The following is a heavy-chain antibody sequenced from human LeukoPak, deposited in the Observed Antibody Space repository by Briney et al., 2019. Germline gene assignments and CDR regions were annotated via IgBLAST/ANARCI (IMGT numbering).Heavy chain of an antibody. J-gene: IGHJ6*03. CDR2: IIHTGSA. Sequence: SETLSLTCAVYGESFSDYYWSWIRQPPGKGLEWIGEIIHTGSANFNPSLRSRVTMSIDTSRNQFSLKLSSVTAADTAMYYCARRQPAGSCTSTSCFRYYYMDVWDKGTTVTISS. CDR3: ARRQPAGSCTSTSCFRYYYMDV. D-gene: IGHD2-2*01. CDR1: GESFSDYY. V-gene: IGHV4-34*12.